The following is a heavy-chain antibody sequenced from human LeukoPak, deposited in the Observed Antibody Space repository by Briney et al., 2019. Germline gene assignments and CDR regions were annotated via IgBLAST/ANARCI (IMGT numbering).Heavy chain of an antibody. CDR2: ISAYNGNT. Sequence: ASVKVSCKASGYTFTSYGISWVRQAPGQGLEWMGWISAYNGNTNYAQKLQGRVTMTTDTSTSTAYMELRSLRSDDTAVYYCARDSYRSGWPDFDYWGQGTLVTVSS. J-gene: IGHJ4*02. CDR1: GYTFTSYG. CDR3: ARDSYRSGWPDFDY. V-gene: IGHV1-18*01. D-gene: IGHD6-19*01.